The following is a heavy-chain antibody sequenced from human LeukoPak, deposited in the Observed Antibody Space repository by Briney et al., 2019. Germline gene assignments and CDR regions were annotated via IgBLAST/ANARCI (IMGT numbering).Heavy chain of an antibody. CDR1: GGSFSGYY. V-gene: IGHV4-34*01. CDR2: INHSGST. D-gene: IGHD3-3*01. Sequence: PSETLSLTCAVYGGSFSGYYWSWIPQPPGKGLEWIGEINHSGSTNYNPSLKSRVTISVDTSKNQFSLKLSSVTAADTAVYYCARVPTYYDFSIDCWSQGTLVTVSS. CDR3: ARVPTYYDFSIDC. J-gene: IGHJ4*02.